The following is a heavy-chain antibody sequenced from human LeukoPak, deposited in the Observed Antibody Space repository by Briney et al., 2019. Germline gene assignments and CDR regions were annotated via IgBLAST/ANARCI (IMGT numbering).Heavy chain of an antibody. CDR3: TRDQTPYY. Sequence: GGSLRLSCRGSGFKFGDYAMSWVRQVSGKGLEWVGHIRRNDYGGTAEYAAPVKGRFTISRDDSNSIAYLEMDSLKTDDTAVYYCTRDQTPYYWGQGTLVTVSS. CDR1: GFKFGDYA. V-gene: IGHV3-49*04. J-gene: IGHJ4*02. CDR2: IRRNDYGGTA.